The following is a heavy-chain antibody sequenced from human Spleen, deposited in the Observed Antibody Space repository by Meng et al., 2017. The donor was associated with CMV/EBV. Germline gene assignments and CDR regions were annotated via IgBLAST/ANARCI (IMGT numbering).Heavy chain of an antibody. CDR1: GFTFSSYA. Sequence: GESLKISCAASGFTFSSYAMHWVRQAPGKGLEWVAVISYDGSNKYYADSVKGRFTISRDNSKNTLYLQMNSLRAEDTAVYYCARDPPRLLAVAGTLGYWGQGTLVTVSS. CDR3: ARDPPRLLAVAGTLGY. CDR2: ISYDGSNK. D-gene: IGHD6-19*01. V-gene: IGHV3-30-3*01. J-gene: IGHJ4*02.